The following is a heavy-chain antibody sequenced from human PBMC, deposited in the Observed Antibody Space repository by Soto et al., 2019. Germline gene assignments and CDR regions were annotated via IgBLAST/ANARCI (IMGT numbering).Heavy chain of an antibody. D-gene: IGHD3-22*01. CDR2: IYHSGST. J-gene: IGHJ4*02. CDR3: ARQSYDGSGYYFDY. V-gene: IGHV4-30-2*01. CDR1: GGPISSGGYS. Sequence: PSETLSLTCAVSGGPISSGGYSWGWIRQPPGKGLEWMGYIYHSGSTYYNPCLKSRVTISVDRSKNQFSLKLSSVTAADTAVYYCARQSYDGSGYYFDYWGQGTLVTVAS.